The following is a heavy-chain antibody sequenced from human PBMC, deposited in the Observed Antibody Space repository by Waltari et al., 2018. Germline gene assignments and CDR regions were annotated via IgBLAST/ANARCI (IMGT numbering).Heavy chain of an antibody. J-gene: IGHJ5*02. CDR1: GFAFNANT. CDR3: FWGGFSDRQWSDP. V-gene: IGHV3-23*01. CDR2: ISGFEGSS. Sequence: EVQLMESGGGVVQPGGSLRLSCEASGFAFNANTMNWVRQAPGKGLGWVAVISGFEGSSYYADSVKGRFTISRDDSKNTLFLQMNSLRVDDTAVYYCFWGGFSDRQWSDPWGQGTLVTVSS. D-gene: IGHD3-3*01.